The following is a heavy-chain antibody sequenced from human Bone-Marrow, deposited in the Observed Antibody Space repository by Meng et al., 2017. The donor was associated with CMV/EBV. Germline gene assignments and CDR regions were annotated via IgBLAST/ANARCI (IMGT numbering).Heavy chain of an antibody. D-gene: IGHD6-19*01. CDR1: GFTFSDYY. J-gene: IGHJ3*02. CDR3: AREHGGWNDAFDI. V-gene: IGHV3-11*01. CDR2: ISSSGSTI. Sequence: GESLKISCAASGFTFSDYYMSWIRQAPGKGLEWVSYISSSGSTIYYADSVKGRFTISRDNAKNSLYLQMNSLRAEDTALYYCAREHGGWNDAFDIWGQGTMVTVSS.